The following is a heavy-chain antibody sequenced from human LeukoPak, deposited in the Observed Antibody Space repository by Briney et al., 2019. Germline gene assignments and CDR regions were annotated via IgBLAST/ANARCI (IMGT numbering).Heavy chain of an antibody. D-gene: IGHD3-10*01. J-gene: IGHJ4*02. CDR2: IYYSGST. Sequence: SETLSLTCTVSGGSISSSSYYWGWIRQPPGKGLEWIGSIYYSGSTYYNPSLKSRVTISVDTSKNQFSLKLSSVTAADTAVYYCARVLGTMVRGANGFDYWGQGTLVTVSS. CDR3: ARVLGTMVRGANGFDY. CDR1: GGSISSSSYY. V-gene: IGHV4-39*07.